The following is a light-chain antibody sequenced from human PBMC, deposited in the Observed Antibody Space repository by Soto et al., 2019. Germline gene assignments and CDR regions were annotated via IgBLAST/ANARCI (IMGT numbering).Light chain of an antibody. CDR2: KAS. Sequence: DIQMTQSPSTLSASVGDRVTITCRASQSISSWLAWYQQKPGKAPKLLIYKASSLESGVPSRFSGSGSGTEFPLTISRLQPDDFATYYCQQYNSSPTFGQGTKVEIK. CDR3: QQYNSSPT. V-gene: IGKV1-5*03. J-gene: IGKJ1*01. CDR1: QSISSW.